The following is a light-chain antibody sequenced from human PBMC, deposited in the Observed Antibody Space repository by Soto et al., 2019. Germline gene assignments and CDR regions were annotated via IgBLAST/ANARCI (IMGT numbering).Light chain of an antibody. V-gene: IGLV2-14*01. Sequence: QSALTHPASVSWSPGQSITISCTGTSSDVGGYNYVSWYQQHSGKAPKLMIYEVSNRPSGVSNHFSGSKSGNTASLTISGLQAEDEADYYCSSYTSSSTPYVFGTGTKVTVL. CDR3: SSYTSSSTPYV. J-gene: IGLJ1*01. CDR1: SSDVGGYNY. CDR2: EVS.